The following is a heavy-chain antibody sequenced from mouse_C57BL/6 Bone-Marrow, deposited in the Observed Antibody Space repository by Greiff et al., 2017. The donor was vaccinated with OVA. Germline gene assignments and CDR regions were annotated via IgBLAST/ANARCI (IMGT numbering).Heavy chain of an antibody. D-gene: IGHD1-1*01. CDR3: ARSLLLRSPSGAMDY. CDR1: GYTFTSYW. CDR2: IHPNSGST. Sequence: QVQLQQPGAELVKPGASVKVSCKASGYTFTSYWMHWVKQRPGQGLEWIGRIHPNSGSTNYNEKFKSKATLTVDKSSSTAYMQLSSLTSEDSAVYYCARSLLLRSPSGAMDYWGQGTSVTVSS. J-gene: IGHJ4*01. V-gene: IGHV1-64*01.